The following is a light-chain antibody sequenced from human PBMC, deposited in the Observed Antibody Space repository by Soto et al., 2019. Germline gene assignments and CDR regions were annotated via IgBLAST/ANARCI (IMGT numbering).Light chain of an antibody. CDR3: XXXGSLIT. J-gene: IGKJ5*01. CDR1: QSVSSSY. CDR2: GAS. V-gene: IGKV3-20*01. Sequence: EIVLTQSPGTLSLSPGETATLSCRASQSVSSSYLAWYQQKPGQAPRLLIYGASNRATGIPDRFSGSGSGAXXXXXXXXXXXXXXAVYYCXXXGSLITFGQGTRLEVK.